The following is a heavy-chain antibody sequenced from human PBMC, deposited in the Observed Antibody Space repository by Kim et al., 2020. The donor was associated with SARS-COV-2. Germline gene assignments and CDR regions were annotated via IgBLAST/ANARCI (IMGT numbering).Heavy chain of an antibody. V-gene: IGHV1-46*01. CDR1: RYTFTSYY. CDR2: INPSGGST. Sequence: ASVKVSCKASRYTFTSYYMHWVRQAPGQGLEWMGIINPSGGSTSYAQKFQGRVTMTRDTSTSTVYMELSSLRSEDTAVYYCARERDYYGSGSYYEVTYYYYGMDVWGQGTTVTVSS. D-gene: IGHD3-10*01. J-gene: IGHJ6*02. CDR3: ARERDYYGSGSYYEVTYYYYGMDV.